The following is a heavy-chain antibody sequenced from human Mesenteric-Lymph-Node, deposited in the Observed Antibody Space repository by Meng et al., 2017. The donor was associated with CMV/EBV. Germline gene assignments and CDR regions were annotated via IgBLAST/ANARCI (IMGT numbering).Heavy chain of an antibody. V-gene: IGHV1-2*06. J-gene: IGHJ5*02. CDR2: VYPKTGGT. D-gene: IGHD3-10*01. Sequence: CRAAEYTFTSYYLHWVRQAPGRGREWMGRVYPKTGGTIYAQKFQDRVTMTRDTSISTAYMELSGLTSDDTAVYYCAKELGTLVRGVPWGQGTLVTVSS. CDR3: AKELGTLVRGVP. CDR1: EYTFTSYY.